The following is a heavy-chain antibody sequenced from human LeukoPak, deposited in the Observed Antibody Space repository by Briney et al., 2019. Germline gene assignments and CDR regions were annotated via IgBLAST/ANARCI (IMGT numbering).Heavy chain of an antibody. CDR3: ARGPSSGCYPIAY. V-gene: IGHV3-21*01. CDR2: ISSGNSYI. Sequence: PGGSLRLSCAASGFTFSSYSMNWVRQAPGKGLEWVSFISSGNSYIYYADSVKGRFTISRDNAKNSLYLQMNSLRAEDTAVYYCARGPSSGCYPIAYWGQGTLVTVSS. J-gene: IGHJ4*02. CDR1: GFTFSSYS. D-gene: IGHD3-22*01.